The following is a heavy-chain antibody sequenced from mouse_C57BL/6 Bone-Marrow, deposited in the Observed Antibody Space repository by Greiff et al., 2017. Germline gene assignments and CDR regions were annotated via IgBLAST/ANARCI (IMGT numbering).Heavy chain of an antibody. Sequence: EVQLQQSGAELVRPGASVKLSCTASGFNITDYYMPWVKQRPEQGLEWIGRIDPEDGDTEYAPQFQGQATMTADTSSNTAYLQLSSLTSEDTAVYYCATSFTAGVDRSSWGQGTTVTVSS. CDR1: GFNITDYY. D-gene: IGHD1-1*01. J-gene: IGHJ4*01. CDR2: IDPEDGDT. CDR3: ATSFTAGVDRSS. V-gene: IGHV14-1*01.